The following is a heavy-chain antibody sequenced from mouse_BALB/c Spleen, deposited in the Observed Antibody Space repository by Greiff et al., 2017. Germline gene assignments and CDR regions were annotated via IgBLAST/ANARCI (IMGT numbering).Heavy chain of an antibody. Sequence: QVQLKESGPGLVAPSQSLSITCTVSGFSLTGYGVNWVRQPPGKGLEWLGMIWGDGSTDYNSALKSRLSISKDNSKNQVFLKMNSLQTDDTARYYCARDYGYCAMDYWGQGTSVTVSS. D-gene: IGHD1-2*01. J-gene: IGHJ4*01. CDR3: ARDYGYCAMDY. CDR2: IWGDGST. V-gene: IGHV2-6-7*01. CDR1: GFSLTGYG.